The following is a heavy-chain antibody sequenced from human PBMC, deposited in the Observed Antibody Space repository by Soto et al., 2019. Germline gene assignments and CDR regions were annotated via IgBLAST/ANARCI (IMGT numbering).Heavy chain of an antibody. D-gene: IGHD2-2*01. CDR1: GGSFSGYY. Sequence: SETLSLTCAVYGGSFSGYYWSWIRQPPGKGLEWIGEISHSGSTNYNPSLKRRVTISVDTSKNQFSLKLSSVTAADTAVYYCARVTVVVPALHSWYYYGMDVWGQGTTVTDSS. V-gene: IGHV4-34*01. CDR3: ARVTVVVPALHSWYYYGMDV. CDR2: ISHSGST. J-gene: IGHJ6*02.